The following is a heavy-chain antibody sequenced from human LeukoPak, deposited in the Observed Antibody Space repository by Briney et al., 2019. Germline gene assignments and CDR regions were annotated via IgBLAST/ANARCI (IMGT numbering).Heavy chain of an antibody. CDR1: GVSVSNYY. CDR2: VYTSGIT. CDR3: ARHAQQLVRNYYFYSMDV. D-gene: IGHD6-6*01. V-gene: IGHV4-4*08. Sequence: SETLSLTCTISGVSVSNYYWHWIRQSPGKGLEWIGFVYTSGITNYNPSLKSRLTISLDTSKNHFSLKLTSVTAADSAVYYCARHAQQLVRNYYFYSMDVWGTGTTVTVSS. J-gene: IGHJ6*03.